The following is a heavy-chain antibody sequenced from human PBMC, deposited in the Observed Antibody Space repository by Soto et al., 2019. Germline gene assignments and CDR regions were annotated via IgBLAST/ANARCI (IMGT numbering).Heavy chain of an antibody. V-gene: IGHV4-34*01. CDR2: INHSGST. Sequence: QVQLQQWGAGLLKPSETLSLTCAVYGGSFSGYYWSWIRQPPGKGLEWIGEINHSGSTNYNPSLKSRVTVSVDKSKNQFSLKLSSVTAADTAVYYCAARTQMATSPIAFFDYWGQGTLVTVSS. CDR1: GGSFSGYY. D-gene: IGHD5-12*01. J-gene: IGHJ4*02. CDR3: AARTQMATSPIAFFDY.